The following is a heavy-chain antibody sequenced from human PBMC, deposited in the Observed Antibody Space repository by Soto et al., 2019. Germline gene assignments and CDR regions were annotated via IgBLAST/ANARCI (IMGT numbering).Heavy chain of an antibody. D-gene: IGHD6-13*01. Sequence: PGGSLRLSCAASGFTFSSYGMSWVRQAPGKGLEWVSGISGSGGSTYYADSVKGRFTISRDNPKNTLYLQMNSLRAEDTAVYYCAKEGRYSSSRGYFDYWGQGTLVNVSS. CDR1: GFTFSSYG. CDR3: AKEGRYSSSRGYFDY. J-gene: IGHJ4*02. CDR2: ISGSGGST. V-gene: IGHV3-23*01.